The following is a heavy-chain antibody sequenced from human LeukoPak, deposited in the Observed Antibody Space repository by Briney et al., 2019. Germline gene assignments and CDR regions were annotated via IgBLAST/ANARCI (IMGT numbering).Heavy chain of an antibody. CDR3: ARGPDSSGWYLLDY. D-gene: IGHD6-19*01. V-gene: IGHV1-69*13. CDR2: IIPIFGTA. J-gene: IGHJ4*02. CDR1: GGTFSIYA. Sequence: SVTVSFKASGGTFSIYAISWVRQAPGQGLEWMGGIIPIFGTANYAQKFQGRVTITADESTSTAYMELSSLRSEDTAVYYCARGPDSSGWYLLDYWGQGTLVTVSS.